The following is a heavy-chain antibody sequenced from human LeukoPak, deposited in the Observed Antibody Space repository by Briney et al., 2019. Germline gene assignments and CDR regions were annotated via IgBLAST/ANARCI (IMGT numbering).Heavy chain of an antibody. CDR1: GFTFSSYG. J-gene: IGHJ5*02. CDR3: AKETSYNWFDP. CDR2: IWYDGSNK. D-gene: IGHD6-6*01. V-gene: IGHV3-33*06. Sequence: PGGSLRLSCAASGFTFSSYGMHWVRQAPGKGLEWVAAIWYDGSNKYYADSVKGRFTISRDNSKNTLYLQMTSLRAEDTAVYYCAKETSYNWFDPWGQGTLVTVSS.